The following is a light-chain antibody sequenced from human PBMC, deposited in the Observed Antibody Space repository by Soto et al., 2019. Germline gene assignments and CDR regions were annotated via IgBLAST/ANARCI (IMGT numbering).Light chain of an antibody. J-gene: IGKJ2*01. CDR1: QTIYITS. Sequence: EVVLTQSPGTLSLSPGEGATLYCRASQTIYITSLACYHQRPRQAPRLLMYFASRRASGTPDRFSGSGPERSGTDFTLTISRLEPEDFGIYYCHQYGTSPYTFGQGTTL. CDR3: HQYGTSPYT. CDR2: FAS. V-gene: IGKV3-20*01.